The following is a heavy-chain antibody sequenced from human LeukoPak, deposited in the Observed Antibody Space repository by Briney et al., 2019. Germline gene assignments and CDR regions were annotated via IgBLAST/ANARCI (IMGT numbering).Heavy chain of an antibody. J-gene: IGHJ6*03. V-gene: IGHV3-7*01. CDR2: IKQDGSEK. CDR3: ARFAAGGSYYYYMDV. D-gene: IGHD6-25*01. CDR1: GFTFSSYW. Sequence: PGGSLRLSCAASGFTFSSYWMSWVRQAPGKGPEWVANIKQDGSEKYYVDSVKGRFTISRDNAKNSLYLQMNSLRADNTAVYYCARFAAGGSYYYYMDVWGKGTTVTVSS.